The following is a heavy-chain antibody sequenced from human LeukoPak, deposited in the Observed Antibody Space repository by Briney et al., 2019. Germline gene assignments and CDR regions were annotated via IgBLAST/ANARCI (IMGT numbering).Heavy chain of an antibody. Sequence: ASVKVSCKASGYTFTSYGISWVRRAPGQGLEWMGWISAYNGNTNYAQKLQGRVTMTTDTSTSTAYMELRSLRSDDTAVYYCARGLRHYYDSSGYYPFDYWGQGTLVTVSS. CDR3: ARGLRHYYDSSGYYPFDY. D-gene: IGHD3-22*01. CDR1: GYTFTSYG. CDR2: ISAYNGNT. V-gene: IGHV1-18*01. J-gene: IGHJ4*02.